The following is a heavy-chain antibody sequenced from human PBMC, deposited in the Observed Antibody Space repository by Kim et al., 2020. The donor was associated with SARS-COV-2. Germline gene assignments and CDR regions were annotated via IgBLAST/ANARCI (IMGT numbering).Heavy chain of an antibody. CDR3: ARRAGGFGELLYFDY. CDR1: GGSISSSSYY. Sequence: SETLSLTCTVSGGSISSSSYYWGWIRQPPGKGLEWIGSIYYSGSTYYNPSLKSRVTISVDTSKNQFTLKLSSVTAADTAVYYCARRAGGFGELLYFDYWGQGTLVTVSS. CDR2: IYYSGST. D-gene: IGHD3-10*01. V-gene: IGHV4-39*01. J-gene: IGHJ4*02.